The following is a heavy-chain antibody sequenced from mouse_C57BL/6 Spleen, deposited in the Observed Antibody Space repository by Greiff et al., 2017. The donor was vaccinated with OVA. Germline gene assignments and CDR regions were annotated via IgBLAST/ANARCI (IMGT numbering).Heavy chain of an antibody. V-gene: IGHV5-6*01. D-gene: IGHD1-1*01. CDR1: GFTFSSYG. CDR2: ISSGGSYT. J-gene: IGHJ3*01. Sequence: VQLKESGGDLVKPGGSLKLSCAASGFTFSSYGMSWVRQTPDKRLEWVATISSGGSYTYYPDSVKGRFTISRDNAKNTLYLQMSSLKSEDTAMYYCARDYYGSSPWFAYWGQGTLVTVSA. CDR3: ARDYYGSSPWFAY.